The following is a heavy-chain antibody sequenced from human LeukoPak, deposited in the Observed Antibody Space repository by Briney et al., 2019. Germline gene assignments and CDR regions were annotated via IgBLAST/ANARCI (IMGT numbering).Heavy chain of an antibody. V-gene: IGHV3-48*03. CDR3: ARVFSGSYYPTYYYYYMDV. CDR2: ITIDGDTI. J-gene: IGHJ6*03. D-gene: IGHD1-26*01. Sequence: PGGSLRLSCAASGFTFSSYEMNWVRQAPGKGLEWISYITIDGDTIYYADSVKGRFTISRDNAKNSLYLQMNSLRAEDTAVYYCARVFSGSYYPTYYYYYMDVWGKGTTVTVSS. CDR1: GFTFSSYE.